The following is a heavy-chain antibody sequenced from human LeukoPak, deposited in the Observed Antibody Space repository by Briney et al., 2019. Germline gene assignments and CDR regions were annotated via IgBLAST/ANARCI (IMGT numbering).Heavy chain of an antibody. D-gene: IGHD6-19*01. V-gene: IGHV4-59*01. CDR1: GGSISSYY. J-gene: IGHJ3*02. CDR2: IYYSGST. CDR3: ARETGYSSGWYAGGAFDI. Sequence: SETLSLTCTLSGGSISSYYWSWIRQPPGKGLEWIGYIYYSGSTNYNPSLKSRVTISVDTSKNQFSLKLSSVTAADTAVYYCARETGYSSGWYAGGAFDIRGQGTMVTVSS.